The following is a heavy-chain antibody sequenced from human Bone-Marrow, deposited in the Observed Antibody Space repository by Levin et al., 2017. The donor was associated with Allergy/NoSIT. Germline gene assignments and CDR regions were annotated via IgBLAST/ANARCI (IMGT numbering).Heavy chain of an antibody. J-gene: IGHJ4*02. CDR1: GFSISNGYY. CDR2: IHHSGST. V-gene: IGHV4-38-2*01. D-gene: IGHD2-2*01. Sequence: PSETLSLTCAVSGFSISNGYYWGWIRQPPGKGLEWIGSIHHSGSTYYNPSLKSRVTISVDTSKNHFSLKLRSVTAADTAVYYCARVHCTPASCYADYWGRGTLVTVSS. CDR3: ARVHCTPASCYADY.